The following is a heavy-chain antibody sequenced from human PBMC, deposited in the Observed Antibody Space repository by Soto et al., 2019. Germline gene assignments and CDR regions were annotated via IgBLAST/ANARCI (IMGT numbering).Heavy chain of an antibody. Sequence: SETLSLTCTVSGGSISSGDYYWSWIRQPPGKSLEWSGYIYYSGSTYYNPSLESRVTISVDTSKNQFSLKLSSVTAADTVVYYCARVGRGATYYFDYWGQGTLVTVSS. CDR3: ARVGRGATYYFDY. CDR2: IYYSGST. J-gene: IGHJ4*02. V-gene: IGHV4-30-4*01. CDR1: GGSISSGDYY. D-gene: IGHD1-26*01.